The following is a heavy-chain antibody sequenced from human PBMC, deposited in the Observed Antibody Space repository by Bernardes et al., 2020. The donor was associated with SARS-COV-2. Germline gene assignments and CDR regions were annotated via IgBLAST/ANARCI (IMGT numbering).Heavy chain of an antibody. J-gene: IGHJ4*02. CDR1: GGSVSSGSYY. Sequence: SETLSLTCAVSGGSVSSGSYYWNWIRQPPGNRLELIGYVYYTGSTNYNPSLQSRVTISVDTSKNQFSLKMSSVTAADTDIYYCATLAAGRPLEYWGQGTVVTVSS. CDR3: ATLAAGRPLEY. D-gene: IGHD6-13*01. V-gene: IGHV4-61*01. CDR2: VYYTGST.